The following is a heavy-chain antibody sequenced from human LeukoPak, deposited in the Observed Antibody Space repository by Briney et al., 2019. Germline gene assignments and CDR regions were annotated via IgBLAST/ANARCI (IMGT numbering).Heavy chain of an antibody. D-gene: IGHD3-22*01. J-gene: IGHJ3*02. Sequence: GGSLRLSCAASGFTFSSNAMSWVRQAPGKGLEWVSAISDSGGSTYYADSVKGRFTISRDNSKNTLYLQMNSLRAEDTAVYYCASRYYDSSGYDAFDIWGQGTMVTVSS. V-gene: IGHV3-23*01. CDR3: ASRYYDSSGYDAFDI. CDR1: GFTFSSNA. CDR2: ISDSGGST.